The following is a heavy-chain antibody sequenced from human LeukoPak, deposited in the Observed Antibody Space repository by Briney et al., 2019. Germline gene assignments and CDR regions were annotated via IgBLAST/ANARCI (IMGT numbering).Heavy chain of an antibody. CDR2: IYYSGTT. J-gene: IGHJ3*02. Sequence: PSETLSLTCTVSGASISNSNYYWGWIRQPPVVGLEWIGSIYYSGTTYYNPSLKSRVTISVDTSKNQFSLKMSSVTAADTAVYYCARRARERDGDWAFDIWGQGTMVTVSS. CDR3: ARRARERDGDWAFDI. V-gene: IGHV4-39*01. CDR1: GASISNSNYY. D-gene: IGHD4-17*01.